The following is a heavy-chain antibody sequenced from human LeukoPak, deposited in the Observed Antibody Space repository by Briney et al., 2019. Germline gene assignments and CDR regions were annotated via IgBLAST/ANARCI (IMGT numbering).Heavy chain of an antibody. CDR3: AQWPTGTWWFDP. Sequence: SETLSLTCTVSGGSISSYYWSWIRQPAGKGLEWIGRIYTSGSTNYNPSLKSRVTISVDKSKNQFSLKLSSVTAADTAVYYCAQWPTGTWWFDPWGQGTLVTVSS. V-gene: IGHV4-4*07. D-gene: IGHD6-19*01. CDR2: IYTSGST. CDR1: GGSISSYY. J-gene: IGHJ5*02.